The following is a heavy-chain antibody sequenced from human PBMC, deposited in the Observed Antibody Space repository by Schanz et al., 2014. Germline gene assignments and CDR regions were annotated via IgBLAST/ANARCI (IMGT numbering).Heavy chain of an antibody. D-gene: IGHD3-22*01. CDR3: AKDPSHGDYDYYFDY. J-gene: IGHJ4*02. V-gene: IGHV3-33*06. CDR1: GFAFSVYG. Sequence: QVQLVESGGGVVQPGRSLRLSCAASGFAFSVYGMHWVRQAPGKGPEWVAAMSYDGSIKYYGDSVKGRFTVSRDNSKNTLYLQMNSLRAEDTAVYYCAKDPSHGDYDYYFDYWGQGTLVTVSS. CDR2: MSYDGSIK.